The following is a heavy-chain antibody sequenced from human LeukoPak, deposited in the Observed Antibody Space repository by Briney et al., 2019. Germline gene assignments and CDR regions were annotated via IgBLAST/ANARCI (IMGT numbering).Heavy chain of an antibody. D-gene: IGHD1-7*01. V-gene: IGHV3-30*03. J-gene: IGHJ3*02. Sequence: GGSLRLSCAASGFTFSIYWMSWVRQAPGAGLEWVAFVSRDGRNQHLADSVKGRFTISRDNSQNTLYLQMNSLRAEDTAVYYCAGGTTWAFDIWGQGTMVTVSS. CDR1: GFTFSIYW. CDR2: VSRDGRNQ. CDR3: AGGTTWAFDI.